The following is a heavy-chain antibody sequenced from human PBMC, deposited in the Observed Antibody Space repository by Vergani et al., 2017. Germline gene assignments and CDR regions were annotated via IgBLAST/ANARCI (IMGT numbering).Heavy chain of an antibody. CDR2: ISYNGNT. Sequence: QVQLQESGPGLAKPSQTLSLTCTVSGGSISSGGYYWSWIRQHPGKGLEWIGYISYNGNTYYNPSLKSRVTMSIDTSKSQFSLKLSSVTAADTAFYYCARESGWYDTPAYWGQGTLVTVSS. D-gene: IGHD6-19*01. CDR1: GGSISSGGYY. CDR3: ARESGWYDTPAY. V-gene: IGHV4-31*03. J-gene: IGHJ4*02.